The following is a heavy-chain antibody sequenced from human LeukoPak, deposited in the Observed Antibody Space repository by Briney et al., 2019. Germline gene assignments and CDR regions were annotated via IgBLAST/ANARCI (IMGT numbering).Heavy chain of an antibody. CDR3: AISIAAIAFDY. D-gene: IGHD2-15*01. CDR2: INTNTGNP. V-gene: IGHV7-4-1*02. J-gene: IGHJ4*02. Sequence: VSVKVSCKASGYTFTSYAMNWVRQAPGQGLEWMGWINTNTGNPTYAQGFTGRFVFSLDTSVSTAYLQISSLKAEDTAVYYCAISIAAIAFDYWGQGTLVTVSS. CDR1: GYTFTSYA.